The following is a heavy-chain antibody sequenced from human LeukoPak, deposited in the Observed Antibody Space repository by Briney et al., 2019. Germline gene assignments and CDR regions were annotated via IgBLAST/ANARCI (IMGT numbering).Heavy chain of an antibody. J-gene: IGHJ4*02. V-gene: IGHV3-30*18. D-gene: IGHD3-22*01. CDR2: ISYDGSNK. CDR3: AKDLDNYYDSSGYETDY. CDR1: GFTFSSYG. Sequence: PGGSLRLSCAASGFTFSSYGMHWVRQAPGKGLEWVAVISYDGSNKYYADPVKGRFTISRDNSKNTLYLQMNSLRAEDTAVYYCAKDLDNYYDSSGYETDYWGQGTLVTVSS.